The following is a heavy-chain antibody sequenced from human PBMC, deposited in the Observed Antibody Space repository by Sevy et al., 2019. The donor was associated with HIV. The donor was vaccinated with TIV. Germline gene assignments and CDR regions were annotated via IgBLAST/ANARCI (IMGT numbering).Heavy chain of an antibody. CDR2: IRSKAYGGTT. CDR3: TRQSNWGWGGYYYYYMDV. D-gene: IGHD7-27*01. J-gene: IGHJ6*03. V-gene: IGHV3-49*04. Sequence: GGSLRLSCTASGFTFGDYAMSWVRQAPGKGLEWVGFIRSKAYGGTTENAASVKGRFTISRDDSKSIAYLQMNSLKTEDTAVYYCTRQSNWGWGGYYYYYMDVWGKGTTVTVSS. CDR1: GFTFGDYA.